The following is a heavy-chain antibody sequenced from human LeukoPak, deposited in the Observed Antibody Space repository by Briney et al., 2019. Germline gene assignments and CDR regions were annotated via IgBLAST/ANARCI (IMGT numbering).Heavy chain of an antibody. D-gene: IGHD5-24*01. CDR1: GGSISSSSYY. Sequence: PSETLSLTCTVSGGSISSSSYYWGWIRQPPGKGLEWIGSIYYSGSTYYNPSLKSRVTISVDTSKNQFFLKLSSVTAADTAVYYCARESYLTMATVPFDYWGQGTLVTVSS. CDR2: IYYSGST. CDR3: ARESYLTMATVPFDY. V-gene: IGHV4-39*02. J-gene: IGHJ4*02.